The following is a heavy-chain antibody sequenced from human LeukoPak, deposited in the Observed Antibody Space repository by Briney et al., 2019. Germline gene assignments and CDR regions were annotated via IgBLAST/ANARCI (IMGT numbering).Heavy chain of an antibody. J-gene: IGHJ3*02. CDR1: GYTFTGYY. V-gene: IGHV7-4-1*02. Sequence: ASVKVSCKASGYTFTGYYMHWVRQAPGQGLEWMGWINTNTGNPTYAQGFTGRFVFSLDTSVSTAYLQISSLKAEDTAVYYCARATYYYDSSGYSYDAFDIWGQGTMVTVSS. CDR3: ARATYYYDSSGYSYDAFDI. D-gene: IGHD3-22*01. CDR2: INTNTGNP.